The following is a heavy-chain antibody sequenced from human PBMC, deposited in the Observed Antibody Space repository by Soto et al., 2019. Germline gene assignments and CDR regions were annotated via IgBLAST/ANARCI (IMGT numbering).Heavy chain of an antibody. CDR1: GFTFSSYG. CDR3: ARATKQLAKYDAFDI. D-gene: IGHD6-13*01. Sequence: GGSLRLFCAASGFTFSSYGMHWVRQAPGKGLEWVAVIWYDGSNKYYADSVKGRFTISRDNSKNTLYLQMNSLRAEDTAVYYCARATKQLAKYDAFDIWGQGTMVTVSS. J-gene: IGHJ3*02. CDR2: IWYDGSNK. V-gene: IGHV3-33*01.